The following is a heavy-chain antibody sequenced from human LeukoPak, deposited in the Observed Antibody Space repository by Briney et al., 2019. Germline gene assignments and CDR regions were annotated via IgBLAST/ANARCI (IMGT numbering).Heavy chain of an antibody. Sequence: SETLSLTCTVSGGSISSYYWSWIRQPPGKGLDWIGYIYYSGSTNYNPPLKSRVTISVDTSKNQFSLKLTSVTAADTAVYYCARLYLPATRFDYWGQGTLVTVSS. D-gene: IGHD5-24*01. CDR1: GGSISSYY. CDR2: IYYSGST. V-gene: IGHV4-59*08. J-gene: IGHJ4*02. CDR3: ARLYLPATRFDY.